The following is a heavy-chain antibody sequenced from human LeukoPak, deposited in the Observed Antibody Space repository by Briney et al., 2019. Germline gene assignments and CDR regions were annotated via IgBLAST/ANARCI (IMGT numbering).Heavy chain of an antibody. D-gene: IGHD3-10*01. Sequence: SETLSLTCTVAGGTISSGGYYWSWISQHPGKGLEWLGYIYYSGSTYYNPSLKSRATISVDTSKNQFSLKLSSVTAADTAVYYCARGMVRGVRYYYYGMDVWGKGTTVTVSS. CDR3: ARGMVRGVRYYYYGMDV. CDR2: IYYSGST. CDR1: GGTISSGGYY. V-gene: IGHV4-31*03. J-gene: IGHJ6*04.